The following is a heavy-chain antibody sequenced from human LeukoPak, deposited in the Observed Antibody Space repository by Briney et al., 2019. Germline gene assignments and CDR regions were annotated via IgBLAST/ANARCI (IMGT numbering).Heavy chain of an antibody. V-gene: IGHV1-18*01. Sequence: GASVKVSCKASGYTFTSYGISWVRQAPGQGLEWMGWISAYNGNTNYAQKLQGRVTMTTDTSTSTAYMELRSLRSDDTAVYYCARVYTVAAGTPGPMGAWFDPWGQGTLVTVSS. CDR3: ARVYTVAAGTPGPMGAWFDP. CDR1: GYTFTSYG. CDR2: ISAYNGNT. D-gene: IGHD6-13*01. J-gene: IGHJ5*02.